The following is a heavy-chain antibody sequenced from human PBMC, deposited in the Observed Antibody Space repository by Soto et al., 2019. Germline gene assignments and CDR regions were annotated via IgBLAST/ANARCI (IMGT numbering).Heavy chain of an antibody. D-gene: IGHD2-21*02. Sequence: PSETLSLTCAVSGYSISSGYYWGWIRQPPGKGLEWIGSIYHSGSIYYNPSLKSRVSISVDTSKNHFSLKLSSVTAADTAVYYCASGKGHTGLYCFDPWGQGTLVTVSS. J-gene: IGHJ5*02. CDR1: GYSISSGYY. CDR2: IYHSGSI. V-gene: IGHV4-38-2*01. CDR3: ASGKGHTGLYCFDP.